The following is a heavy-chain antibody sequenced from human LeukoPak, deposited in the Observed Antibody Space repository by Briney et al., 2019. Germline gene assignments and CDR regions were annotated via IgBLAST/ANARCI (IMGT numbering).Heavy chain of an antibody. D-gene: IGHD6-13*01. CDR2: IYYSGST. J-gene: IGHJ3*02. Sequence: SETLSLTCTVSGGSISSYYWSWIRQPPGKGLEWIGYIYYSGSTNYNPSLKSRVTISVDTSKNQFSLKLSSVTAADTAVYYCARRNSSSWRRRDALDIWGQGTMVTVSS. V-gene: IGHV4-59*08. CDR3: ARRNSSSWRRRDALDI. CDR1: GGSISSYY.